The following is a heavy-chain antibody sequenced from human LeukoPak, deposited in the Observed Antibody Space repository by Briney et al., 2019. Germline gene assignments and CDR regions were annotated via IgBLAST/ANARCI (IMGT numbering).Heavy chain of an antibody. D-gene: IGHD4-17*01. Sequence: GGSLRLSCAASGFTFSSYGMTWVRQAPGKGLEWVSTFGASGNTYYADSVKGRFTISRDNSKNTLYLQMNSLRAEDTAVYYCARANGDLWVDYWGQGTLVTVSS. CDR2: FGASGNT. V-gene: IGHV3-23*01. CDR3: ARANGDLWVDY. CDR1: GFTFSSYG. J-gene: IGHJ4*02.